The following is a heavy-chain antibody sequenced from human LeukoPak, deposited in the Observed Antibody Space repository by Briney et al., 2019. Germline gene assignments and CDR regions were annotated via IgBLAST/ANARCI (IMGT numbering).Heavy chain of an antibody. D-gene: IGHD6-13*01. CDR2: IYYSGSS. CDR1: GGSISGYH. J-gene: IGHJ2*01. Sequence: SETLSLTCNVSGGSISGYHWSWIRQPPGKGLEWLGYIYYSGSSNYNPSLKSRVTMSADTSKNQFSLKLSSVTAADTAVYYCARAAAGRGWYFDLWGRGTLVTVSS. CDR3: ARAAAGRGWYFDL. V-gene: IGHV4-59*01.